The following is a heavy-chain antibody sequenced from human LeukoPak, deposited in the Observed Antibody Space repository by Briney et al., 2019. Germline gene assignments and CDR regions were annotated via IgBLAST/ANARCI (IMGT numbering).Heavy chain of an antibody. CDR3: ARSGITMVRGHDAFDI. CDR2: ISSNGGST. Sequence: GGSLRLSCAASGFTFSSYAMQWVRQARGKGLEYVSAISSNGGSTYYANSVKGRFTISRDNSKNTLYLQMGSLRAEDMAVYYCARSGITMVRGHDAFDIWGQGTMVTVSS. J-gene: IGHJ3*02. V-gene: IGHV3-64*01. CDR1: GFTFSSYA. D-gene: IGHD3-10*01.